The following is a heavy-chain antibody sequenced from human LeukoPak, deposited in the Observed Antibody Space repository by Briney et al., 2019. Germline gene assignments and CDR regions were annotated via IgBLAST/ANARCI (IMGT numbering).Heavy chain of an antibody. CDR3: ASIGPGYYDSSGYYYFDY. J-gene: IGHJ4*02. CDR1: GYTFTTYG. Sequence: ASVKVSCKASGYTFTTYGIVWLRQAPGEGIQWMGWISPYNDNTKYAQKLQGRVTMTRNTSISTAYMELSSLRSEDTAVYYCASIGPGYYDSSGYYYFDYWGQGTLVTVSS. CDR2: ISPYNDNT. D-gene: IGHD3-22*01. V-gene: IGHV1-18*01.